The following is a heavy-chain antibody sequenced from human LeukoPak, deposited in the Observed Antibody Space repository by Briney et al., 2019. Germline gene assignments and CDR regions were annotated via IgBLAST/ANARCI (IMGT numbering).Heavy chain of an antibody. CDR1: GFTFSSYA. J-gene: IGHJ4*02. Sequence: GGSLRLSCAASGFTFSSYAMSWVRQAPGKGLEWVSAISGSGGSTYYADSVKGRFTISRDNSKNTLYLQINSLRAEDTAVYYCAKWGYYYDSSGYYYVPYFDYWGQGTLVTVSS. CDR3: AKWGYYYDSSGYYYVPYFDY. V-gene: IGHV3-23*01. D-gene: IGHD3-22*01. CDR2: ISGSGGST.